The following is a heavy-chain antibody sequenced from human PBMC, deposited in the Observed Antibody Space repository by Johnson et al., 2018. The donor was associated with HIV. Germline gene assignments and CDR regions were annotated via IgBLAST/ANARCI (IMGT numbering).Heavy chain of an antibody. J-gene: IGHJ3*02. Sequence: QMQLVESGGGVVQPGGSLRLSCAASGFTFSSYGMHWVRQAPGKGLEWVAVISYDGSNKYYADSVKGRFTISRDNSTNTLYLQMNSLRAEDTAVYYCAKDLDSSSWGAFDIWGQGTMVTVSS. D-gene: IGHD6-6*01. CDR2: ISYDGSNK. V-gene: IGHV3-30*19. CDR1: GFTFSSYG. CDR3: AKDLDSSSWGAFDI.